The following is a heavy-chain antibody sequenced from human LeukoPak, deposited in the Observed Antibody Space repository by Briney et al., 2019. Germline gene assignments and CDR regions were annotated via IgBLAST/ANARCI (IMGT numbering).Heavy chain of an antibody. CDR3: ARIPAYSNLEYNWFDP. J-gene: IGHJ5*02. CDR1: GYTFTGYY. CDR2: INPNSGGT. V-gene: IGHV1-2*06. D-gene: IGHD4-11*01. Sequence: ASVKVSCKASGYTFTGYYMHWVRQAPGQGLEWMGRINPNSGGTNYAQKFQGRVTMTRDTSISTAYMELSRLRSDDTAVYYCARIPAYSNLEYNWFDPWGQGTLVTVSS.